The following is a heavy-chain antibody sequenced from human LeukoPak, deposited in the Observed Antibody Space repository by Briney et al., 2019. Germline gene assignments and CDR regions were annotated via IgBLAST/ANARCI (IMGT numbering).Heavy chain of an antibody. CDR1: GFTFGDSF. J-gene: IGHJ4*02. D-gene: IGHD3-22*01. CDR2: ISSSGGSA. Sequence: GGSLTLSCTASGFTFGDSFMIWFRQAPGKGLEWVSAISSSGGSAYYADSVKGRFTISRDNSKNTLYLQMNSLRAEDTAVYYCAKHLASVYYYDSTFDYWGQGTLVTVSS. CDR3: AKHLASVYYYDSTFDY. V-gene: IGHV3-23*01.